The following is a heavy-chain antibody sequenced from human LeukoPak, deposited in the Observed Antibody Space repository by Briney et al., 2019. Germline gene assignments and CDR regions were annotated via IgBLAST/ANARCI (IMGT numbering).Heavy chain of an antibody. V-gene: IGHV4-59*01. CDR2: IYSSGST. CDR3: ARGRGDYGDLDY. D-gene: IGHD4-17*01. CDR1: GGSISNYY. Sequence: SEALSLTCTVSGGSISNYYWSWIRQPPGKGLEWIGYIYSSGSTNYNPSLKSRVTISVDTSKNQVSLKLSSVTAADTAVYYCARGRGDYGDLDYWGQGTLVTVSS. J-gene: IGHJ4*02.